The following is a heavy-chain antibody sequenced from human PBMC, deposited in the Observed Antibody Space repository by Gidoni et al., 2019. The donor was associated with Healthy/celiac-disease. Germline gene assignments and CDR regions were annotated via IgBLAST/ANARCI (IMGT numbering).Heavy chain of an antibody. CDR3: ARGAYDILLAHFDY. J-gene: IGHJ4*02. CDR1: GAPISRSNW. CDR2: IYHSGST. V-gene: IGHV4-4*02. Sequence: QVQLLESGPGLVKPSGTLSLTCPVSGAPISRSNWWSWVRQPPGKGLEWIGEIYHSGSTNYNPSLKSRVTISVDKSKNQFSLKLSSVTAADTAVYYCARGAYDILLAHFDYWGQGTLVTVSS. D-gene: IGHD3-9*01.